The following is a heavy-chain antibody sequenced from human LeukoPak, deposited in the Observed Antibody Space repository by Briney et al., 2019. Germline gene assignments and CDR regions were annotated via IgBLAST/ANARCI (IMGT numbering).Heavy chain of an antibody. Sequence: PSETLSLTCTVSGTSVTSGNYYWTWIRQPAGKGPVWIGHNYTCGSTNYNPSLKSRVTISVDTSKTHFSLRLSSVTAADTAVYYCAREIIPWEMATITAFDIWGQGTMVTVSS. CDR2: NYTCGST. CDR3: AREIIPWEMATITAFDI. J-gene: IGHJ3*02. D-gene: IGHD5-24*01. CDR1: GTSVTSGNYY. V-gene: IGHV4-61*09.